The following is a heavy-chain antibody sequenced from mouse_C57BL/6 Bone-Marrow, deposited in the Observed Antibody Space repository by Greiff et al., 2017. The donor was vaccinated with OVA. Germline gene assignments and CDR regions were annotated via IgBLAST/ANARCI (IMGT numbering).Heavy chain of an antibody. CDR1: GYTFTDYN. D-gene: IGHD2-4*01. CDR3: ARRTGDYDFYAMDY. CDR2: INPNNGGT. J-gene: IGHJ4*01. V-gene: IGHV1-22*01. Sequence: VHVKQSGPELVKPGASVKMSCKASGYTFTDYNLHWVKQSHGKSLEWIGYINPNNGGTSYNQKFKGKATLTVNKSSSTAYMELRSLTSEDSAVYYCARRTGDYDFYAMDYWGQGTSVTVSS.